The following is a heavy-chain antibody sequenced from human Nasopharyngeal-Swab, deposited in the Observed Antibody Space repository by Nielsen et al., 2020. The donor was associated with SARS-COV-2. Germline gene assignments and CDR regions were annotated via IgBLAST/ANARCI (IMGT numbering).Heavy chain of an antibody. CDR3: ARCSGGSIVLYYFDY. Sequence: SETLSLTCTVSGGSISSYYWSWIRQPPGKGLEWIGEINHSGSTNYNPSLKSRVTISVDTSKNQFSLKLSSVTAADTAVYYCARCSGGSIVLYYFDYWGQGTLVTVSS. J-gene: IGHJ4*02. D-gene: IGHD2-15*01. CDR2: INHSGST. CDR1: GGSISSYY. V-gene: IGHV4-34*01.